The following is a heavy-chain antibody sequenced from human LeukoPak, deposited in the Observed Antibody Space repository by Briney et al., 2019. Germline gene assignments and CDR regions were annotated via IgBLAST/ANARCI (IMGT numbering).Heavy chain of an antibody. V-gene: IGHV3-23*01. CDR1: GFTFSSYA. Sequence: GGSLRLSCAASGFTFSSYAMSWVRQPPGKGLEWVSVISGSGGSTYYTESVKGRFTISRDNSKKRLYLQMNSLRAEDTAVYYCAKVFLPLGYNYGEGHYFDYWGQGTLVTVSS. CDR3: AKVFLPLGYNYGEGHYFDY. D-gene: IGHD5-18*01. CDR2: ISGSGGST. J-gene: IGHJ4*02.